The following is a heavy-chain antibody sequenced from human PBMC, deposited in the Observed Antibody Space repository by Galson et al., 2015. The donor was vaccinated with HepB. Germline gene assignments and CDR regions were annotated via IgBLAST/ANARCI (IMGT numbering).Heavy chain of an antibody. CDR1: GGSINSGGYY. CDR2: IYNSGST. V-gene: IGHV4-31*03. J-gene: IGHJ4*02. CDR3: ARITMIVVVINP. Sequence: LSLTCTVSGGSINSGGYYWSWIRQHPGKGLEWIGYIYNSGSTYYNPSLKSRVTISVDTSKNQFSLKLSSVTAADTAVYYCARITMIVVVINPWGQGTPVTVSS. D-gene: IGHD3-22*01.